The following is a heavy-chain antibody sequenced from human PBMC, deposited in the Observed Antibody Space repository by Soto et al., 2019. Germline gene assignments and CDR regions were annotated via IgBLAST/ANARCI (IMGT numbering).Heavy chain of an antibody. V-gene: IGHV4-39*01. Sequence: QLQLQESGPGLVKPSETLSLTCSVSGGSISSSSYFWGWIRQPPGKGLEWIGSMYYSGSTYYNPSLERRVTLSVDTSKTQFPLKLSSVTAADTAVYYCARHGERTERSLNWFDPWGQGTLVTVSS. D-gene: IGHD7-27*01. CDR1: GGSISSSSYF. CDR2: MYYSGST. CDR3: ARHGERTERSLNWFDP. J-gene: IGHJ5*02.